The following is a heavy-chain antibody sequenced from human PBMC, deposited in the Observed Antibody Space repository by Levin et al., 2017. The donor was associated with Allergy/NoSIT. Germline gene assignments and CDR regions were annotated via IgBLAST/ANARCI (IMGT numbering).Heavy chain of an antibody. CDR1: GGSISSSSYY. CDR2: IYYSGST. Sequence: SETLSLTCTVSGGSISSSSYYWGWIRQPPGKGLEWIGSIYYSGSTYYNPSLKSRVTISVDTSKNQFSLKLSSVTAADTAVYYCARQEWELLPVLDYWGQGTLVTVSS. J-gene: IGHJ4*02. D-gene: IGHD1-26*01. CDR3: ARQEWELLPVLDY. V-gene: IGHV4-39*01.